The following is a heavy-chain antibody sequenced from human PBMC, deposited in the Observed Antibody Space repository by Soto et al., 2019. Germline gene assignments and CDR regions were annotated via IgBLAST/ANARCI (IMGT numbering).Heavy chain of an antibody. CDR2: ISRSGSNI. CDR1: GFTFSSYS. V-gene: IGHV3-21*01. J-gene: IGHJ5*02. CDR3: ATDRITRLFAP. D-gene: IGHD3-10*01. Sequence: GGSLRLSCAASGFTFSSYSMNWVRQAPGKGLEWVSSISRSGSNIYYGDSVKGRFTISRDNAKNSLYLQMNRLRAEDTAVYYCATDRITRLFAPWGEGTLVTVSS.